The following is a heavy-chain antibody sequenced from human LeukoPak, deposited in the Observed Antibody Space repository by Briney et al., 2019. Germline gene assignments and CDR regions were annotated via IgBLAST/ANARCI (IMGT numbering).Heavy chain of an antibody. CDR3: ARDSHQSVLRSLEWLPSNSYYYYGMDV. Sequence: ASVKASCKASGGTFSSYAISWVRQAPGQGLEWMGGIIPIFGTANYAQKFQGRVTITADESTSTACMELSSLRSEDTAVYYCARDSHQSVLRSLEWLPSNSYYYYGMDVWGQGTTVTVSS. J-gene: IGHJ6*02. V-gene: IGHV1-69*01. CDR1: GGTFSSYA. D-gene: IGHD3-3*01. CDR2: IIPIFGTA.